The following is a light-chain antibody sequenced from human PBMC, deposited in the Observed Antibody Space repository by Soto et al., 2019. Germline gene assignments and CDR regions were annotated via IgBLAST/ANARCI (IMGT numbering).Light chain of an antibody. CDR1: SSDVGGYDY. CDR3: SSYTTSNTHV. J-gene: IGLJ1*01. CDR2: EVS. Sequence: QSVLTQPASVSGSPGQSITISCTGTSSDVGGYDYVSWYQQFPGKAPKLMIYEVSNRPSGVSNRFSGSKSGNTASLTISGLQAEDGADYYCSSYTTSNTHVFGTGTKVTVL. V-gene: IGLV2-14*01.